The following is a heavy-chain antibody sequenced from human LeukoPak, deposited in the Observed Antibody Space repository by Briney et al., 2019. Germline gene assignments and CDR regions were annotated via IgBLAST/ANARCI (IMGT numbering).Heavy chain of an antibody. J-gene: IGHJ6*03. V-gene: IGHV3-30*02. CDR3: AKVSTANFLYYYSYYYMDV. CDR1: GFTFSTYG. CDR2: IRYDATNK. Sequence: GGSLRLSCAASGFTFSTYGMHWVRQAPGKGLEWVAFIRYDATNKYYADSVKGRFTISRDNSKNTLYLQMNSLRGEDTAVYYCAKVSTANFLYYYSYYYMDVWGKGTTVTISS. D-gene: IGHD5-18*01.